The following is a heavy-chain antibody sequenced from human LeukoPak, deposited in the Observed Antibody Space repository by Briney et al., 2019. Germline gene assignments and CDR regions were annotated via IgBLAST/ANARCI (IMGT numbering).Heavy chain of an antibody. V-gene: IGHV1-2*02. CDR1: GYTFTGYY. J-gene: IGHJ3*02. CDR3: ARTPGGVAVAFDI. Sequence: ASVKVSCKTSGYTFTGYYIHWVRQAPGQGLEWMGWIDPHSGGTNYAQKLQGRVTMTTDTSTSTAYMELRSLRSDDTAVYYCARTPGGVAVAFDIWGQGTMVTVSS. CDR2: IDPHSGGT. D-gene: IGHD4-23*01.